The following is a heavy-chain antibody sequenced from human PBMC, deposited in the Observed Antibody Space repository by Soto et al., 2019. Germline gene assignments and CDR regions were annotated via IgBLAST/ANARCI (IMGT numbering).Heavy chain of an antibody. D-gene: IGHD2-2*01. CDR2: IYYSGST. CDR3: ASDTYCSSTSCYGGHYYYGMDV. CDR1: GGSISSGGYY. J-gene: IGHJ6*02. V-gene: IGHV4-31*03. Sequence: SETLSLTCTVSGGSISSGGYYWSWIRQHPGKGLEWIGYIYYSGSTYYNPSLKRRVTISVDTSKNQFSLKLSSVTAADTAVYYCASDTYCSSTSCYGGHYYYGMDVWGQGTTVTVSS.